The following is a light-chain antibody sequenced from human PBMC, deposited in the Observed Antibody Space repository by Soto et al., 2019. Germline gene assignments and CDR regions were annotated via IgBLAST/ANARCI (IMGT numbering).Light chain of an antibody. CDR3: QQYGSSSWT. CDR1: QSVGSSY. V-gene: IGKV3-20*01. J-gene: IGKJ1*01. Sequence: EIVLTQSPGTLSLSQGKRATLSGRASQSVGSSYLAWYQQKPGQAPRLLIYGASSRATGIPDRFSGSGSGTDFTLTISRLEPEDFAVYYCQQYGSSSWTFGQGTKVEIK. CDR2: GAS.